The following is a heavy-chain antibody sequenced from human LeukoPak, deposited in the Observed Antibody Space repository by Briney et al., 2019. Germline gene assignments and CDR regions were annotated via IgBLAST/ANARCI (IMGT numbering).Heavy chain of an antibody. Sequence: GGSLRLSCAASGFTFSNYAMSWVRQAPGKGLEWVSAISGSGDSTFYTDSVKGRCTISRDNSKNTLYLQMKSRRAEDTAVYYCAKDSVVVAGLVNYFDSWGQGTLVTVSS. CDR2: ISGSGDST. J-gene: IGHJ4*02. CDR3: AKDSVVVAGLVNYFDS. V-gene: IGHV3-23*01. D-gene: IGHD6-19*01. CDR1: GFTFSNYA.